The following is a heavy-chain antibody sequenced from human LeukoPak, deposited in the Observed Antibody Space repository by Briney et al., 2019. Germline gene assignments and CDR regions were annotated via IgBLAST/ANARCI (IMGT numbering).Heavy chain of an antibody. V-gene: IGHV3-13*01. CDR2: IGTAGDT. Sequence: GGSLRLSCAASGFTFSGYDMHWVHQATGKGLEWVSAIGTAGDTCYPGSVKGRFTISRDNAKNSLYLQMNSLRAEDTAVYYCAELGITMIGGVWGKGTTVTISS. CDR1: GFTFSGYD. CDR3: AELGITMIGGV. J-gene: IGHJ6*04. D-gene: IGHD3-10*02.